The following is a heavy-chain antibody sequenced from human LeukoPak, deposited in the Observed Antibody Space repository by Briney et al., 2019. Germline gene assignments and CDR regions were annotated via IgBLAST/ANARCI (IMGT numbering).Heavy chain of an antibody. CDR3: ASLPPSSSWTSQLDY. Sequence: QPGGSLRLSCAASGFTFSSYAMSWVRQAPGKGLEWVSYISSSGSTIYYADSVKGRFTISRDNAKNSLYLQMNSLRAEDTAFYYCASLPPSSSWTSQLDYWGQGTLVTVSS. CDR1: GFTFSSYA. D-gene: IGHD6-13*01. J-gene: IGHJ4*02. V-gene: IGHV3-48*03. CDR2: ISSSGSTI.